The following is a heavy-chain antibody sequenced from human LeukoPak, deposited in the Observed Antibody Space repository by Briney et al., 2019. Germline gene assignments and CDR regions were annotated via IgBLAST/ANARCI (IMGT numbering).Heavy chain of an antibody. D-gene: IGHD6-6*01. J-gene: IGHJ1*01. CDR2: ISSSSSYI. CDR1: GFTFSSYS. Sequence: PGGSLRLSCAASGFTFSSYSMNWVRQAPGKGLEWVSSISSSSSYIYYADSVKGRFTISRDNAKNSLYLQMNSLRAEDTAVYYCARDIASEYSSSSPYFQHWGQGTLVTVSS. V-gene: IGHV3-21*01. CDR3: ARDIASEYSSSSPYFQH.